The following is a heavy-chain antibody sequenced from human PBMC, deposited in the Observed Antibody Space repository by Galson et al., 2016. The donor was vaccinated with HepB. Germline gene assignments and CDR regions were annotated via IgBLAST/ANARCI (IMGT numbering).Heavy chain of an antibody. D-gene: IGHD1-1*01. Sequence: CAISGDSVSSNSAAWNWIRQSPSRGLEWLGRTSYRSKWSTDYAVSVQSRITINPDTSKNQFSLQLNSVTPEDTAVYYFARGRPHSHPSLDYWGQGTPVTVSA. CDR2: TSYRSKWST. V-gene: IGHV6-1*01. CDR1: GDSVSSNSAA. CDR3: ARGRPHSHPSLDY. J-gene: IGHJ4*02.